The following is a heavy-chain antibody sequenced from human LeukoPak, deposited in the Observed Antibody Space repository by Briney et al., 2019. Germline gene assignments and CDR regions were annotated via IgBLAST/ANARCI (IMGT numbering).Heavy chain of an antibody. CDR1: GFTFSDYW. J-gene: IGHJ4*02. Sequence: GGSLRLSCAASGFTFSDYWMHWVRRAPGKGLEWVANIKGDETEKYYVDSVKGRSTISRDNAKNSLYLQMNSLRAEDTAVYYCARFVGQLVARGPLDYWGQGTLVTVSS. D-gene: IGHD6-6*01. V-gene: IGHV3-7*01. CDR3: ARFVGQLVARGPLDY. CDR2: IKGDETEK.